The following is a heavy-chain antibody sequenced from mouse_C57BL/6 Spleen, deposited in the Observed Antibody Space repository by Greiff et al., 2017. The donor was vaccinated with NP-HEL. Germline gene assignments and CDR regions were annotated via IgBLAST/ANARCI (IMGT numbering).Heavy chain of an antibody. CDR2: INPSTGGT. J-gene: IGHJ2*01. CDR3: ARSRVYDYDGFDY. Sequence: EVQLQQSGPELVKPGASVKISCKASGYSFTGYYMNWVKQSPEKSLEWIGEINPSTGGTTYNQKFKAKATLTVDKSSSTAYMQLKSLTSEDSAVYYCARSRVYDYDGFDYWGQGTTLTVSS. CDR1: GYSFTGYY. V-gene: IGHV1-42*01. D-gene: IGHD2-4*01.